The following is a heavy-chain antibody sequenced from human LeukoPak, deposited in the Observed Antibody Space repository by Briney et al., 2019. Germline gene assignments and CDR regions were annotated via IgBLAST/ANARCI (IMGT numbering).Heavy chain of an antibody. CDR3: AKIHSSGWHGDAFDI. V-gene: IGHV3-23*01. J-gene: IGHJ3*02. CDR1: GFTFSSYA. D-gene: IGHD6-19*01. Sequence: GGSLRLSCAASGFTFSSYAMHWVRQAPGKGLEWVSGISGSGGSTYYADSVKGRFTISRDNSKNTLYLQMNSLRAEDTAVYYCAKIHSSGWHGDAFDIWGQGTMVTVSS. CDR2: ISGSGGST.